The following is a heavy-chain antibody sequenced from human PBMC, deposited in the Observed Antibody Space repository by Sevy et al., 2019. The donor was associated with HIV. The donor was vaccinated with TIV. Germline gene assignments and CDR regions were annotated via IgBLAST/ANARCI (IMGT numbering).Heavy chain of an antibody. J-gene: IGHJ6*03. CDR3: ARGGRGYCSGGSCYYMDV. CDR2: INHSGST. CDR1: GGSFSGYY. Sequence: SETLSLTCAVYGGSFSGYYWSWIRQPPGKGLEWIGEINHSGSTNYNPSLKSRVTISVDTSKNQFSRKLSSVTAADTAVYYCARGGRGYCSGGSCYYMDVWGKGTTVTVSS. V-gene: IGHV4-34*01. D-gene: IGHD2-15*01.